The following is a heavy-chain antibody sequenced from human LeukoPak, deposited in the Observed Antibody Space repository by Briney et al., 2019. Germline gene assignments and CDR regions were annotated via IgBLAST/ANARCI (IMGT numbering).Heavy chain of an antibody. V-gene: IGHV1-2*02. CDR3: ARDPGYSSPRGDY. D-gene: IGHD5-18*01. Sequence: GASVKVSCKASGYTFTDYFMHWVRQAPGQGLEWMGWINPNSGGTHYAQKFQGRVTMTRDTSISIAYMELSRLRSDGTAVYYCARDPGYSSPRGDYWGQGTLVTVSS. J-gene: IGHJ4*02. CDR2: INPNSGGT. CDR1: GYTFTDYF.